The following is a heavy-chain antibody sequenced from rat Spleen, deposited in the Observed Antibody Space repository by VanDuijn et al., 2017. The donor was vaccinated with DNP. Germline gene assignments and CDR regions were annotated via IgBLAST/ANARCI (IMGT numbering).Heavy chain of an antibody. CDR3: ARHVLPLRVWDY. Sequence: EVQLVESGGDLVQPGRSLKLSCVASGFTFNNYWMTWIRQVPGKGLEWVASITGSGGTTYYPDSVKGRFTISRDNAKSTLYLQINSLRSEDMATYYCARHVLPLRVWDYWGQGVMVTVSS. V-gene: IGHV5-31*01. CDR1: GFTFNNYW. J-gene: IGHJ2*01. CDR2: ITGSGGTT. D-gene: IGHD1-4*01.